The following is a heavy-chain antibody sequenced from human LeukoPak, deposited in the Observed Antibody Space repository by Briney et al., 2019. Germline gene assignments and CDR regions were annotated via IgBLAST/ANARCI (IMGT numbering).Heavy chain of an antibody. D-gene: IGHD6-13*01. CDR3: AKLSSGSSSWYDIDY. CDR1: GGSISNFY. V-gene: IGHV4-59*08. CDR2: IYYSGST. J-gene: IGHJ4*02. Sequence: SETLSLTCTVSGGSISNFYWSWIRQPPGKGLEWIGYIYYSGSTNYNPSLKSRVTISVDTSKNQFSLKVSSVTAADTAVYYCAKLSSGSSSWYDIDYWGQGTLVTVSS.